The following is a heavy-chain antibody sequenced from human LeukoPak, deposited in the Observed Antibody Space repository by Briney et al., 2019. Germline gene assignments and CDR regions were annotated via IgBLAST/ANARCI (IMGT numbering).Heavy chain of an antibody. CDR2: ISAYNGNT. CDR1: GYTPTRFG. J-gene: IGHJ4*02. Sequence: ASARVSCTPSGYTPTRFGIGWVRRAPEERLEWMGWISAYNGNTKSAQTFQGRVIMTTDTSTNTAYMEPRSLRSDDTAVFYCVRDLGVDTSMIFFDYCGQGTLVTVSS. CDR3: VRDLGVDTSMIFFDY. D-gene: IGHD5-18*01. V-gene: IGHV1-18*01.